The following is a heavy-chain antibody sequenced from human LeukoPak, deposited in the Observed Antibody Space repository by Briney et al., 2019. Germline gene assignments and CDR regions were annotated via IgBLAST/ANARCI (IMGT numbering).Heavy chain of an antibody. D-gene: IGHD2-15*01. CDR3: ATGVGYCSGGSCSNNWFAP. J-gene: IGHJ5*02. V-gene: IGHV1-69-2*01. Sequence: ASVKVSCKVSGYTFTDYYMHWVQQAPGKGLEWMGLVDPEDGETIYAEKFQGRVTITADTSTDTAYMELSSLRSEDTAVYYCATGVGYCSGGSCSNNWFAPWGQGTLVTVSS. CDR1: GYTFTDYY. CDR2: VDPEDGET.